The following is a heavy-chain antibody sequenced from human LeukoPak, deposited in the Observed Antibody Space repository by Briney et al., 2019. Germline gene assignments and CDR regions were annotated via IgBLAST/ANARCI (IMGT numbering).Heavy chain of an antibody. CDR1: GGTFSSYA. V-gene: IGHV1-69*13. J-gene: IGHJ1*01. CDR3: ARGAAAGERKPFQH. Sequence: ASVKVSCKASGGTFSSYAISWVRQAPGQGLEWMGGIIPIFGTANYAQKFQGRVTITADESTSTAYMELSSLRSEDTAVYYCARGAAAGERKPFQHWGQGTLVTVSS. D-gene: IGHD6-13*01. CDR2: IIPIFGTA.